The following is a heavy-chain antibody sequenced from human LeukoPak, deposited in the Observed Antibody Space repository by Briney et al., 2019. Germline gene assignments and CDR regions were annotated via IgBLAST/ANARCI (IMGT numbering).Heavy chain of an antibody. CDR1: GFTFNNYA. Sequence: PGGSLRLSCAASGFTFNNYAIHWVRQAPGKGLEWVSSITSGSSYIYYADSVKGRFTISRDNAKNSLFLQMNSLRAEDTAVYYCARAPYDFWPVTGFDIWGQGAMVTVSS. CDR2: ITSGSSYI. CDR3: ARAPYDFWPVTGFDI. J-gene: IGHJ3*02. V-gene: IGHV3-21*01. D-gene: IGHD3-3*01.